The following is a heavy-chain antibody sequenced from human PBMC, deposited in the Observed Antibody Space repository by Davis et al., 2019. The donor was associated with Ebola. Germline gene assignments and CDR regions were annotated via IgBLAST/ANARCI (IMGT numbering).Heavy chain of an antibody. J-gene: IGHJ2*01. D-gene: IGHD3-10*01. V-gene: IGHV3-74*01. CDR2: INSDGSST. Sequence: GESLKISCAASGFTFSSYWMHWVRQAPGKGLVWVSRINSDGSSTSYADSVKGRFTISRDNSKNTLYLQMNSLRAEDTGVYYCARGTMVQGVISYWYFDLWGRGTLVTVSS. CDR1: GFTFSSYW. CDR3: ARGTMVQGVISYWYFDL.